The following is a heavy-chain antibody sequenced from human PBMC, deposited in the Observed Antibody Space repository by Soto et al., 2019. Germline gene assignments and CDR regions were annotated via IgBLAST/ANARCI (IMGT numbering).Heavy chain of an antibody. D-gene: IGHD4-17*01. J-gene: IGHJ6*02. V-gene: IGHV3-23*01. Sequence: GGSLRLSCAASGFTFSSYAMSWVRQAPGKGLEWVSAISGSGGSTYYADSVKGRFTISRDNSKNTLYLQMNSLRAEDTAVYYCAKDLVSTVTTAYHYGMDVWGQGTTVTVSS. CDR2: ISGSGGST. CDR1: GFTFSSYA. CDR3: AKDLVSTVTTAYHYGMDV.